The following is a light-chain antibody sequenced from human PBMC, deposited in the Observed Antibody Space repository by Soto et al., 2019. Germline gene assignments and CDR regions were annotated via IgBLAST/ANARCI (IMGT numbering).Light chain of an antibody. CDR3: QQYGSSPPT. CDR1: QSISSSY. J-gene: IGKJ1*01. V-gene: IGKV3-20*01. CDR2: GAS. Sequence: ESVLTQSPGTLSFSPGERSTLSCRSSQSISSSYLAWYQQKPGQAPRLLIYGASSRATGIPDMFSGSGSGTDFTLTISRLEPEDFAVYYCQQYGSSPPTFGQGTKVDIK.